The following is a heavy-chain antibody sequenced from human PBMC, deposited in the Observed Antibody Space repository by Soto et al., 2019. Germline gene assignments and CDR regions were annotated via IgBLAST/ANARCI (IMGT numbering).Heavy chain of an antibody. J-gene: IGHJ4*02. V-gene: IGHV4-28*01. CDR3: ESREIQGPIDY. CDR2: IYYSGTT. CDR1: GYSISSSNW. Sequence: SETLSLTCAVSGYSISSSNWWGWIRQPPGKGLEWIGYIYYSGTTYYNPSLKSRVTMSVDTSKNQFSLKLTSVTAVDTAVYYGESREIQGPIDYWGQGTLVTVSS. D-gene: IGHD1-26*01.